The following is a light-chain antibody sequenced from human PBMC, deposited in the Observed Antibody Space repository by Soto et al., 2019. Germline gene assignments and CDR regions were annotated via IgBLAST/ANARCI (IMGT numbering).Light chain of an antibody. Sequence: DIQMTQSPSTLSASVGYRFTITCRSSQSISSCLACYQQKPGKAPKLLIYDASSLESGVPSRFSGSGSGTEFTLTISSLQPDDFATYYCQQYNSYSPVLTFGGGTKVDI. V-gene: IGKV1-5*01. CDR2: DAS. CDR3: QQYNSYSPVLT. J-gene: IGKJ4*01. CDR1: QSISSC.